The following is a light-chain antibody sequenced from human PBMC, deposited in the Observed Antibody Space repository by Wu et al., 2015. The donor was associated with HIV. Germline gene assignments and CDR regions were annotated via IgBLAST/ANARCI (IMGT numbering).Light chain of an antibody. J-gene: IGKJ1*01. CDR2: GAS. V-gene: IGKV3-15*01. Sequence: EIVMTQSPATLYVSPGERATLSCRASQSVKSDLAWYQQKPGQSPRLLIYGASTRATGIPARISGSGSGTDFTLIINNMQSEDFAVYYCQQYNNGPQTFGQGTKVEIK. CDR1: QSVKSD. CDR3: QQYNNGPQT.